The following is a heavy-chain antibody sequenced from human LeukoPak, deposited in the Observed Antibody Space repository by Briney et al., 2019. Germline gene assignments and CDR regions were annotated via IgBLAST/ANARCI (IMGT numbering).Heavy chain of an antibody. CDR3: AKDLSGFSSSSACSY. V-gene: IGHV3-23*01. CDR1: GFTFTSYA. Sequence: GGSLRLSCAASGFTFTSYAMSWVRQAPGKGLEWVSAISGSGGRTYHADSVKARFTISRDNTKNTLYLQMNSLRSEDTAVYYCAKDLSGFSSSSACSYWGQGTLVTVSS. D-gene: IGHD6-6*01. CDR2: ISGSGGRT. J-gene: IGHJ4*02.